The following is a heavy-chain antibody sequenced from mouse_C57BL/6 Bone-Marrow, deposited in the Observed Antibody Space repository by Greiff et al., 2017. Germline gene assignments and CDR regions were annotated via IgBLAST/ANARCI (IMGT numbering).Heavy chain of an antibody. Sequence: QVQLQQSGAELARPGASVKLSCKASGYTFTSYGISWVKQRTGQGLEWIGEIYPRSGNTYYNEKFKGKATLTADKSSSTAYMELRSLTSEDSAVYFCAYYYGSRGYWGQGTTLTVSS. CDR2: IYPRSGNT. D-gene: IGHD1-1*01. CDR1: GYTFTSYG. V-gene: IGHV1-81*01. CDR3: AYYYGSRGY. J-gene: IGHJ2*01.